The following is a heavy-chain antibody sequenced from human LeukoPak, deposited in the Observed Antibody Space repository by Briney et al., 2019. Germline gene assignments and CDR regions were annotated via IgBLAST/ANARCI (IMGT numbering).Heavy chain of an antibody. CDR3: ATASGSWYRYYFDN. D-gene: IGHD6-13*01. CDR2: ISSTSNMI. V-gene: IGHV3-48*03. Sequence: GGSLRLSCAASGFTFSNYEMNWVRQAPGKGLEWVSYISSTSNMIYYADSVRGRFTISRDNAENSLYLQMNSLRAEDTAVYCCATASGSWYRYYFDNWGQGTLVTVSS. J-gene: IGHJ4*02. CDR1: GFTFSNYE.